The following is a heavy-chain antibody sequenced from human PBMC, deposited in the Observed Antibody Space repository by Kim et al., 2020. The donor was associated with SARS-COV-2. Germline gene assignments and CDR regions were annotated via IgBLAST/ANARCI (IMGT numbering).Heavy chain of an antibody. J-gene: IGHJ6*02. CDR1: GGSFSGYY. V-gene: IGHV4-34*01. CDR2: INHSGST. CDR3: ARSTTVTTFYYYYYGMDV. Sequence: SETLSLTCAVYGGSFSGYYWSWIRQPPGKGLEWIGEINHSGSTNYNPSLKSRVTISVDTPKNQFSLKLSSVTAADTAVYYCARSTTVTTFYYYYYGMDVWGQGTTVTVSS. D-gene: IGHD4-17*01.